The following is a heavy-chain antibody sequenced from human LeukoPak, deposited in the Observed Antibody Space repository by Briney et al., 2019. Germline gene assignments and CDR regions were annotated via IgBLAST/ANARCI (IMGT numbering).Heavy chain of an antibody. V-gene: IGHV3-30*03. CDR1: GFTFSTYG. CDR3: ARAKIIHSITHMDV. Sequence: PGRSLRLSCVASGFTFSTYGMHWVRQAPGKGLEWVAVMSHDGGIEKYADSVKGRFTISRDNSKKTLYLQMNSLRSDDAAVYYCARAKIIHSITHMDVWGQGTTVTVSS. D-gene: IGHD2/OR15-2a*01. J-gene: IGHJ6*02. CDR2: MSHDGGIE.